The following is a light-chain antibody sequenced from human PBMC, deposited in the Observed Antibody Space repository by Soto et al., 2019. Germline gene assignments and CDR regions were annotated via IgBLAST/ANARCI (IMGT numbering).Light chain of an antibody. CDR2: GNS. CDR1: SSNIGAGYD. Sequence: QSVLTQPPSVSGAPGQRVTISCTGSSSNIGAGYDVHWYQQLPGTAPKLLIYGNSNRPSGVPDRFSGSKSGTSASLAITGLQAEDEADYYCQSYDSSLSPRVVCGGGTKLTVL. V-gene: IGLV1-40*01. J-gene: IGLJ2*01. CDR3: QSYDSSLSPRVV.